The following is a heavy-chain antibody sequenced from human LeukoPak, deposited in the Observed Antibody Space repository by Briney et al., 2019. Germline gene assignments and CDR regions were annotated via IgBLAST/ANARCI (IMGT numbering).Heavy chain of an antibody. V-gene: IGHV4-59*10. D-gene: IGHD1-7*01. CDR1: GGSFSGYY. CDR3: ARWNYHGFDI. J-gene: IGHJ3*02. Sequence: SETLSLTCAVYGGSFSGYYWSWIRQPAGKGLEWIGHMYTSGSANYNPSLKSRVTMSIDTSKNQFSLKLRSVTAADTAVFYCARWNYHGFDIWGQGTMVTVSS. CDR2: MYTSGSA.